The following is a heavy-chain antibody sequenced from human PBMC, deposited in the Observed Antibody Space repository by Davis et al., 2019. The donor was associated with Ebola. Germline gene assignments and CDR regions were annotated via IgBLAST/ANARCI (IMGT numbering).Heavy chain of an antibody. V-gene: IGHV3-69-1*01. D-gene: IGHD3-10*01. CDR1: GFNFGDFL. Sequence: GESLKISCVASGFNFGDFLMNWVRQAPGKGLEWVSAIAYDATIYYADSVKGRFAISRDSSKNTLYLQMNGLRAEDTAVYYCVRDYGRGWSSFYYYMDVWGKGTTVAVSS. CDR3: VRDYGRGWSSFYYYMDV. J-gene: IGHJ6*03. CDR2: IAYDATI.